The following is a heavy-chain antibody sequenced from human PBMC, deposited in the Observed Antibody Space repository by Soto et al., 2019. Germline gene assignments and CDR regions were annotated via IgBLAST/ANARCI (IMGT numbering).Heavy chain of an antibody. Sequence: QLQLQESGPGLVKPSETLSLTCTVSGGSISSSSYYWGWIRQPPGKGLEWIGSIYYSGSTYYNPSLKSRVTISVDTSKNQFSLKLSSVTAADTAVYYCARDRDGDFWSGYPNWFDPWGQGTLVTVSS. CDR3: ARDRDGDFWSGYPNWFDP. D-gene: IGHD3-3*01. CDR1: GGSISSSSYY. CDR2: IYYSGST. J-gene: IGHJ5*02. V-gene: IGHV4-39*02.